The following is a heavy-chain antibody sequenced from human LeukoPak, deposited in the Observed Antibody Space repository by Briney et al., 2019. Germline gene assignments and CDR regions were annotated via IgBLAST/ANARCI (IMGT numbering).Heavy chain of an antibody. D-gene: IGHD3/OR15-3a*01. CDR1: GFTVSSNF. J-gene: IGHJ5*02. Sequence: PGGSLRLSCAASGFTVSSNFMSWVRQAPGKGLEWVSVIYSSGSAFYADSVKGRFTIFRDSSKNTVHLQMDDLRADDTAVYYCVRWTYPWGQGTLVTVSS. CDR2: IYSSGSA. CDR3: VRWTYP. V-gene: IGHV3-53*01.